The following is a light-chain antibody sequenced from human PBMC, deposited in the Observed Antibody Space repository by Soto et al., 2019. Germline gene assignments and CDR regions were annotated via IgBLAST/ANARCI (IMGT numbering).Light chain of an antibody. CDR2: WAS. CDR1: QSVLFSSNNNNY. J-gene: IGKJ4*01. CDR3: QQYYSTPLT. Sequence: DIVMTQSPDSLAVSLGARATINCKSSQSVLFSSNNNNYLAWYQQKPGQPPKLLIYWASTRESGVPDRFSGAGSGTDFSLTISNLQAEDVAIYYCQQYYSTPLTFGGGTKVEV. V-gene: IGKV4-1*01.